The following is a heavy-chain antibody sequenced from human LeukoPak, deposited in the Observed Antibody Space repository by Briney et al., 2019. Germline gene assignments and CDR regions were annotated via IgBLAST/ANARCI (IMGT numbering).Heavy chain of an antibody. CDR2: ISISGDKI. CDR3: AKHTIPPYSSSWYYYGMDV. J-gene: IGHJ6*02. V-gene: IGHV3-23*01. Sequence: PGGSLRLSCEVSGFTFSNSAMSWVRQPPGKGLEWLSSISISGDKILYADSVKGRFTISRDNSKNTLYLQMNSLRAEDTAVYYCAKHTIPPYSSSWYYYGMDVRGQGTTVTVSS. CDR1: GFTFSNSA. D-gene: IGHD6-13*01.